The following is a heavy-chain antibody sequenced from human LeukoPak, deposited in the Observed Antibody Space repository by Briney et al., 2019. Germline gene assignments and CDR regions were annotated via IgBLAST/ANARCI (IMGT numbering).Heavy chain of an antibody. CDR2: IIPIFGIA. Sequence: ASVKVSCKSSAATFTIYAISLVRQAPAQGLEWMGRIIPIFGIANYAQKFQGRVTITADKSTSTAYMELSSLRSEDTAVYYCARDQGPDETFDPWGQGTLVTVSS. V-gene: IGHV1-69*04. CDR3: ARDQGPDETFDP. CDR1: AATFTIYA. J-gene: IGHJ5*02.